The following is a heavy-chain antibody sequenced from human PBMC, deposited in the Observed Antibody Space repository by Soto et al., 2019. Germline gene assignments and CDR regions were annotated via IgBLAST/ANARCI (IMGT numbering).Heavy chain of an antibody. CDR2: INPSGGST. J-gene: IGHJ6*02. CDR3: ARDPSSSSGRYYYYYGMDV. CDR1: GYTFTSYN. V-gene: IGHV1-46*01. Sequence: ASVKVSCKASGYTFTSYNMHWVRQAPGQGLEWMGIINPSGGSTSYAQKFQGRVTMTRDTSTSTVYMELSSLRSEDTAVYYCARDPSSSSGRYYYYYGMDVWGQGTTVTVSS. D-gene: IGHD6-6*01.